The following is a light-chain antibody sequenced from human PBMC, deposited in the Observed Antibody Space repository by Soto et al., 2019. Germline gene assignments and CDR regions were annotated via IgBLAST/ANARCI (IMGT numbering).Light chain of an antibody. V-gene: IGLV2-14*03. Sequence: QSALTQPASVSGSPGQAITISCTGTSSDVGGYNYVSWYQQYPGKAPKVIIYDVGNRPSGVSNRFSGSKSGNTAFLTISGLQAEDEADYYCSSSTSRSTRVFGGGTKLTVL. CDR1: SSDVGGYNY. CDR3: SSSTSRSTRV. J-gene: IGLJ3*02. CDR2: DVG.